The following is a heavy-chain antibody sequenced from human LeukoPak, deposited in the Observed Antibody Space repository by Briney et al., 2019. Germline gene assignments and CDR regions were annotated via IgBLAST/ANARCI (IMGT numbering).Heavy chain of an antibody. J-gene: IGHJ4*02. D-gene: IGHD5-18*01. CDR2: MNPNSGNT. CDR1: GYSFTTYD. V-gene: IGHV1-8*01. CDR3: AKNVRDTGTFDY. Sequence: ASVKVSCKASGYSFTTYDINWVRQATGQGLEWMGWMNPNSGNTGYAQRFQGRVTMTRDTSVSTAYMELNSLTSEDTAVYYCAKNVRDTGTFDYWGQGTLVTVSS.